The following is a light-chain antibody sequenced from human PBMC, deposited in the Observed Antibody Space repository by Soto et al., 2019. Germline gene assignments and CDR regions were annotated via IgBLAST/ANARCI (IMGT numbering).Light chain of an antibody. V-gene: IGLV2-11*01. CDR1: SSDVGGYND. J-gene: IGLJ2*01. Sequence: QSALTQPRSVSGSPGQSVTISCTGTSSDVGGYNDVSWYQQHPGKAPKLMIYDVSKRPSGVPDRFSDSKSGNTASLTTSGLQAEDEADYYCCSYAGSFVVFGGGTKVTVL. CDR2: DVS. CDR3: CSYAGSFVV.